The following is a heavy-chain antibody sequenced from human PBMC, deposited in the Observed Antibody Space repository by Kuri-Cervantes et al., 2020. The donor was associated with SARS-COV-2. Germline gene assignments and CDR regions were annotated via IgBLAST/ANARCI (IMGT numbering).Heavy chain of an antibody. CDR1: GSSFSSYG. CDR2: IWYDGSNK. V-gene: IGHV3-30*18. D-gene: IGHD2-2*01. J-gene: IGHJ6*02. Sequence: LSLTCAASGSSFSSYGMSWVRQAPGKGLEWVAVIWYDGSNKYYADSVKGRFTISRDNSKNTLYLQMNSLRAEDTAVYYCAKEIDIVVVPAAPYYYYGMDVWGQGTTVTVSS. CDR3: AKEIDIVVVPAAPYYYYGMDV.